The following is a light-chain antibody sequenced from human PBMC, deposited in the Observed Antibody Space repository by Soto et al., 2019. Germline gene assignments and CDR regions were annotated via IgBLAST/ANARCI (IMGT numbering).Light chain of an antibody. J-gene: IGLJ3*02. Sequence: QSALTQPASVSGSPGQSITISCTGTSSDIGGYNYVSWYQQHPGKAPKLLIYEVSNRPSGVSNRFSGSKSGNTASLTISGLQADHEADYYRTSYTTSGTWVFGGGTKLTVL. CDR1: SSDIGGYNY. CDR2: EVS. V-gene: IGLV2-14*01. CDR3: TSYTTSGTWV.